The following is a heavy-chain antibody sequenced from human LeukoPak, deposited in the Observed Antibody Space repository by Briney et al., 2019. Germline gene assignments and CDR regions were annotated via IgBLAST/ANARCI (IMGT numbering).Heavy chain of an antibody. CDR2: INHSGST. J-gene: IGHJ6*02. Sequence: PSETLSLTCAVYGGSFSGYYWSWIRQPPGKGLEWIGEINHSGSTNYNPSLKSRVTISVDTSKNQFSLKLSSVTAADTAVYYCARGTPYYDFWSGPTGPYGMDVWGQGTTVTVSS. CDR1: GGSFSGYY. D-gene: IGHD3-3*01. V-gene: IGHV4-34*01. CDR3: ARGTPYYDFWSGPTGPYGMDV.